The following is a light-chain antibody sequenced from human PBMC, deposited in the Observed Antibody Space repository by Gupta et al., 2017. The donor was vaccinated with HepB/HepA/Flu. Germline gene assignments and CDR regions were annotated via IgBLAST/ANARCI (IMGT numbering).Light chain of an antibody. V-gene: IGKV1-39*01. J-gene: IGKJ2*01. CDR1: QSIRNY. CDR2: TAS. Sequence: DIQMTQSPSSLSASVGDRVTITCRASQSIRNYLNWYQQKPGKAPKLLIYTASSLQSGVPTRFSGSGSGTDFTLTISSLQPEDFASYCCQQRDSFTFTFGQGTKLEIK. CDR3: QQRDSFTFT.